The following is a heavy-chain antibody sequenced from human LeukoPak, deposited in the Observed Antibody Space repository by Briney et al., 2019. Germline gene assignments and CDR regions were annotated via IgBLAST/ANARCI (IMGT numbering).Heavy chain of an antibody. CDR1: GDSVSSNSAA. D-gene: IGHD2-15*01. V-gene: IGHV6-1*01. CDR3: ARLKGIGADRFDI. Sequence: SQTLSLTCAFSGDSVSSNSAAWHWIRQSPSRGFEWLGRTYYRSKWNVDYAVSVKSRISIKPDTFKNQFSLQLNSVTPEDTALYYCARLKGIGADRFDIWGQGRMVTVSA. CDR2: TYYRSKWNV. J-gene: IGHJ3*02.